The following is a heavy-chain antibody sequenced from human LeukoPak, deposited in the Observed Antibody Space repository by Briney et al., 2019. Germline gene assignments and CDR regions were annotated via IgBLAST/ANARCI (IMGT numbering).Heavy chain of an antibody. Sequence: SETLSLTCTVSGGSISSYYWSWIRQPPGKGLEWIGYIYYSGSTNYNPSLKSRVTISIDTSKNQFSLKLSSVTAADTAVYYCARGNYYGLYYYMDVWGKGTTVTISS. CDR2: IYYSGST. V-gene: IGHV4-59*01. CDR1: GGSISSYY. J-gene: IGHJ6*03. CDR3: ARGNYYGLYYYMDV. D-gene: IGHD4-11*01.